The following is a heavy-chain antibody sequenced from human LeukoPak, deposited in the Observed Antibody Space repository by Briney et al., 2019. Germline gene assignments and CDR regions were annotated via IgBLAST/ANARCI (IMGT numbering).Heavy chain of an antibody. CDR3: ARSSGTSGTTSRVLHY. V-gene: IGHV3-23*01. Sequence: GGSLRLSCAASGFTFTTYAKTWVRRAPGMRLEWVSAISGSGDATYYADSVKGRFTISRDNSENTVYLQVSSLRAEDTAVYYCARSSGTSGTTSRVLHYWGQGALVTVSS. CDR1: GFTFTTYA. J-gene: IGHJ4*02. CDR2: ISGSGDAT. D-gene: IGHD1-1*01.